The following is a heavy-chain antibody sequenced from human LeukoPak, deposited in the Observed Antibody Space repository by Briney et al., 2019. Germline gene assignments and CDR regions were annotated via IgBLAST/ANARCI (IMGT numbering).Heavy chain of an antibody. CDR1: GFAFSTYW. CDR3: AKPITISGATDGFDI. Sequence: GGSLRLSCAASGFAFSTYWMNWIRQAPGKGLEWVANIKQDGSERYYLDSVKGRFTISRDNAKNSLYLQMSSLRAEDTVVYYCAKPITISGATDGFDIWGQGAKVTVSS. J-gene: IGHJ3*02. CDR2: IKQDGSER. V-gene: IGHV3-7*01. D-gene: IGHD3-3*01.